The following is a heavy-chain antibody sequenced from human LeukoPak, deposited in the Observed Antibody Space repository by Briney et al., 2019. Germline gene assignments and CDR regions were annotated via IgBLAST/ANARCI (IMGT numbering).Heavy chain of an antibody. J-gene: IGHJ4*02. CDR1: GGSFSGYY. D-gene: IGHD1-14*01. V-gene: IGHV4-59*01. CDR3: ARGPLWPGWYFDY. CDR2: IYYTGST. Sequence: SETLSLTCAVYGGSFSGYYWSWIRQPPGKGLKWIGYIYYTGSTNYNPSLKSRVTISVDTSKNQFSLRLSSMTAADTAVYYCARGPLWPGWYFDYWGQGALVTVSS.